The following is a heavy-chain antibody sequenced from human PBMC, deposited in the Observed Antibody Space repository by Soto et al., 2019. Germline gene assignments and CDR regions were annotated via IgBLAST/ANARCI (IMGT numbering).Heavy chain of an antibody. CDR2: IYYSGST. CDR3: ARLEGLATVSYYFDY. J-gene: IGHJ4*02. Sequence: PSETLSLTCTVSGGSVSSSNFCWGWVRQSPGKGLEWIGSIYYSGSTYYNPSLESRVTISVDKSKNQFSLKVITVTAADTAVYYCARLEGLATVSYYFDYWGQGTLVTVSS. V-gene: IGHV4-39*01. D-gene: IGHD3-9*01. CDR1: GGSVSSSNFC.